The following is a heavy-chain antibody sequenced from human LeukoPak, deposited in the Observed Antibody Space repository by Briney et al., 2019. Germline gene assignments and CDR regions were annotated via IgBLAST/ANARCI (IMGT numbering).Heavy chain of an antibody. V-gene: IGHV3-23*01. J-gene: IGHJ4*02. CDR2: VNADGGNT. D-gene: IGHD1-26*01. CDR3: TKRVKYGGTWDHFAD. Sequence: QPGGSLRLSCAASGFTFDNYRMSWVRQAPGKGLEWVSTVNADGGNTYYADSVKGRFTISRDNSKSILILQMNSLRVEDTALYYCTKRVKYGGTWDHFADWGQGTLVTVSS. CDR1: GFTFDNYR.